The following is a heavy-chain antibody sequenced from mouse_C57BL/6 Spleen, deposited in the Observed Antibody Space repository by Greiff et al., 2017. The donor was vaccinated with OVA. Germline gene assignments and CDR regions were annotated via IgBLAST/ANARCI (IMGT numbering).Heavy chain of an antibody. CDR2: ISYDGSN. V-gene: IGHV3-6*01. CDR1: GYSITSGYY. D-gene: IGHD3-2*02. CDR3: AREGLRPPYFDY. Sequence: EVHLVESGPGLVKPSQSLSLTCSVTGYSITSGYYWNWIRQFPGNKLEWMGYISYDGSNNYNPSLKNRISITRDTSKNQFFLKLNSVTTEDTATYYCAREGLRPPYFDYWGQGTTLTVSS. J-gene: IGHJ2*01.